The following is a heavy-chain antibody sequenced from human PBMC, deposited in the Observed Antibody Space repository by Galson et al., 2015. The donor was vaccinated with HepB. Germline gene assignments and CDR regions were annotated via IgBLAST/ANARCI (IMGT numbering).Heavy chain of an antibody. CDR1: GFTFDDYT. CDR3: VKDLTYYYGSGISRAYGLDV. D-gene: IGHD3-10*01. J-gene: IGHJ6*02. V-gene: IGHV3-43*01. CDR2: IGWDGVTT. Sequence: SLRLSCAASGFTFDDYTTHWVRQVPGKSLEWVSLIGWDGVTTYYANSVKGRFTMSRDNSKHSLFLQMSSLRTQDTGLYYCVKDLTYYYGSGISRAYGLDVWGQGTTVTVAS.